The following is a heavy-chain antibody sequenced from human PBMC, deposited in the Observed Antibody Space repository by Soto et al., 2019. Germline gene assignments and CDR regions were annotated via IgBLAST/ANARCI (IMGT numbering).Heavy chain of an antibody. Sequence: GESLKISCKGSGYSFTSYWIGWVRQMPGKGLEWMGNIYPGDSDTRYSPAFQGQVTIPADKSIRTAYLQWSSLKASDTAMYYCHVQASSIAAAGSSCYGMVVCGNGPTVT. D-gene: IGHD6-13*01. CDR1: GYSFTSYW. CDR2: IYPGDSDT. J-gene: IGHJ6*04. V-gene: IGHV5-51*01. CDR3: HVQASSIAAAGSSCYGMVV.